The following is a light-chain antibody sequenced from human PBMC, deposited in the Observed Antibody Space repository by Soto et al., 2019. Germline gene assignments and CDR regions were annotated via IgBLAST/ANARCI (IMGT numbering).Light chain of an antibody. V-gene: IGKV4-1*01. J-gene: IGKJ4*01. CDR2: WAS. CDR3: QQYYTTLT. CDR1: QSVLLTSNNKNY. Sequence: DIVMTQSPDSLAVSLGERATINCKSSQSVLLTSNNKNYLAWYQQKPGQPPKVFISWASNRESGVPDRFSGSASETDFPVTITSLQAEDVAVYYCQQYYTTLTFGGGTKVEIK.